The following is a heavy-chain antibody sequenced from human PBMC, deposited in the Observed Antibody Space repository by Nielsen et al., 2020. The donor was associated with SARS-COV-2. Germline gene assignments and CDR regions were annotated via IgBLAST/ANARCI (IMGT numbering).Heavy chain of an antibody. Sequence: GESLKISCAASGFTFSRFGMHWVRQAPGKGLEWVALISYDGSDQYYEDSLKGRFTISRDNSKNILYLQMNNLRAEDTAVYYCVKDGAYYGVRGVVHFDYWGQGTLVTVSS. CDR1: GFTFSRFG. CDR2: ISYDGSDQ. CDR3: VKDGAYYGVRGVVHFDY. V-gene: IGHV3-30*18. J-gene: IGHJ4*02. D-gene: IGHD3-10*01.